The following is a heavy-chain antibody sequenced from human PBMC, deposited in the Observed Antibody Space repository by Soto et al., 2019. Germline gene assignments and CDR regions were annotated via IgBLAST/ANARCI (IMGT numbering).Heavy chain of an antibody. J-gene: IGHJ6*02. Sequence: QVQLVESGGGVVQPGRSLRLSCVASGFTFSSSGMHWVRQAPGKGLEWVAVKSYDRSNEYYADTVKGRFTISRDNSKNTLYLQKNSLRAEDTAVYYCAKEASLYHYYYGMDVWGQGTTVTVSS. D-gene: IGHD6-6*01. V-gene: IGHV3-30*18. CDR3: AKEASLYHYYYGMDV. CDR1: GFTFSSSG. CDR2: KSYDRSNE.